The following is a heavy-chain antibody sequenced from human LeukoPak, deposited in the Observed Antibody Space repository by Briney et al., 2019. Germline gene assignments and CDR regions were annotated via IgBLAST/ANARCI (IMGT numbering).Heavy chain of an antibody. Sequence: GGSLRLSCAASGFTFSSYGMHWVRQAPGKGLEWVAFIRYDGGNKYYADSVKSRFTISRDNSKNTLYLQMNSLRAEDTAVYYCATSKGATSFGRDYWGQGTLVTVSS. D-gene: IGHD1-26*01. V-gene: IGHV3-30*02. CDR3: ATSKGATSFGRDY. CDR1: GFTFSSYG. J-gene: IGHJ4*02. CDR2: IRYDGGNK.